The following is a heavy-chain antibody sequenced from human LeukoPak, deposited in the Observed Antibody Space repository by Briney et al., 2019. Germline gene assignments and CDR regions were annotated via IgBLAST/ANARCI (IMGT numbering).Heavy chain of an antibody. CDR1: GFTFSNYS. Sequence: PGGPLRLSCAASGFTFSNYSLNWVRQAPGKGLEWVSSISSSSSDIYYADSVKGRFTISRDNAKNSLYLQMNSLRAEDTAVYYCARESGYDINFDYWGQGTLVTVSS. CDR2: ISSSSSDI. CDR3: ARESGYDINFDY. D-gene: IGHD5-12*01. V-gene: IGHV3-21*01. J-gene: IGHJ4*02.